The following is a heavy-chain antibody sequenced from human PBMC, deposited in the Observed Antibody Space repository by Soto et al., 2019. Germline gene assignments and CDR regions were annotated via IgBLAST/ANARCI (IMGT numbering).Heavy chain of an antibody. CDR3: ARGGMATTNTGDYFDY. Sequence: SETRSRTWAVYGGSFSCYYWSWIRQPPGKGLEWIGEINHSGSTNYNPSLKSRVTISVDTSKNQFSLKLSSVTAADTAVYYCARGGMATTNTGDYFDYWGQGTLVTVSS. CDR1: GGSFSCYY. CDR2: INHSGST. J-gene: IGHJ4*02. V-gene: IGHV4-34*01. D-gene: IGHD5-12*01.